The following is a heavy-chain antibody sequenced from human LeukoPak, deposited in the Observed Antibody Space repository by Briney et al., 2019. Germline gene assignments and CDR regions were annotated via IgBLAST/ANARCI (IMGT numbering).Heavy chain of an antibody. Sequence: GASVKVSCKASGYTFTSSGISWVRQAPGQGLEWMGWISAYNGNTNYAQKLQGRVTMTTDTSTSTAYMELRSLRSDDTAVYYCARDTEYYYDSSGYPPFDYWGQGTLVTVSS. CDR1: GYTFTSSG. CDR3: ARDTEYYYDSSGYPPFDY. D-gene: IGHD3-22*01. J-gene: IGHJ4*02. CDR2: ISAYNGNT. V-gene: IGHV1-18*01.